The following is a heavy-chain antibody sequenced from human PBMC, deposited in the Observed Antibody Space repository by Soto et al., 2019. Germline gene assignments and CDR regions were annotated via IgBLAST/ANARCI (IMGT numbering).Heavy chain of an antibody. CDR2: IYYSGST. CDR3: ARGRLRYFDWLLS. D-gene: IGHD3-9*01. V-gene: IGHV4-30-4*01. J-gene: IGHJ4*02. Sequence: SETLSLTCIVSGGSISSCDYYWSWIRQPPGKGLEWIGYIYYSGSTYYNPSLKSRVTISVDTSKNQFSLKLSSVTAADTAVYYCARGRLRYFDWLLSWGQGTLVTVSS. CDR1: GGSISSCDYY.